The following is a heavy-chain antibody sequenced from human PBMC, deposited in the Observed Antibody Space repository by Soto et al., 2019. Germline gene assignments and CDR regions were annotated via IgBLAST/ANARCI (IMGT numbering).Heavy chain of an antibody. CDR1: GYTFTSHG. CDR3: ARLLTEGATFREDAFDL. V-gene: IGHV1-18*01. J-gene: IGHJ3*01. Sequence: VASVKVSCKPSGYTFTSHGLSWVRQAPGQGLEWMDWISTYHGKTDYAQKFQGRVTMTADTRTNTGYMELRSLRSDDTAVYYCARLLTEGATFREDAFDLWGQGTEVTVSS. CDR2: ISTYHGKT. D-gene: IGHD3-9*01.